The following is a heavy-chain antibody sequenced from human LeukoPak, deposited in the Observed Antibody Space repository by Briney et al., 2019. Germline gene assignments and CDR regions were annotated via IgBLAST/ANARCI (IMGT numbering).Heavy chain of an antibody. J-gene: IGHJ4*02. CDR1: GFTVSTNY. D-gene: IGHD6-19*01. V-gene: IGHV3-66*01. CDR2: IYSGGTT. Sequence: GGSLRLSCAVSGFTVSTNYMSWVRQAPGKGLEWVAIIYSGGTTYYADSVKGRFTIFKDNSKNTVSLQMNSLRGEDTAVYYCARDRGGDTSAWYGLDCWGQGTLVTVSS. CDR3: ARDRGGDTSAWYGLDC.